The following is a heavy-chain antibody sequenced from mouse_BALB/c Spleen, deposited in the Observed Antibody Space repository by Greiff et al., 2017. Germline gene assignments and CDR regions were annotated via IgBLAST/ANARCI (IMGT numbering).Heavy chain of an antibody. CDR3: ARDYGSSPFDY. CDR2: IDPANGNT. CDR1: GFNIKDTY. D-gene: IGHD1-1*01. Sequence: VHVKQSGAELVKPGASVKLSCTASGFNIKDTYMHWVKQRPEQGLEWIGRIDPANGNTKYDPKFQGKATITADTSSNTAYLQLSSLTSADTAVYYCARDYGSSPFDYWGQGTTLTVSS. J-gene: IGHJ2*01. V-gene: IGHV14-3*02.